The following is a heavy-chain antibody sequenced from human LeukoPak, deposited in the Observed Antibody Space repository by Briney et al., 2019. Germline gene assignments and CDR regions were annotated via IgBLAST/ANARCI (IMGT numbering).Heavy chain of an antibody. CDR2: IIPILGIA. CDR3: AIRDGYRHWFDP. D-gene: IGHD5-24*01. Sequence: ASVKVSCKASGGTFSSYAISWVRQAPGQGLEWMGRIIPILGIANYAQKFQGRVTTTADKSTSTAYMELSSLRSEDTAVYYCAIRDGYRHWFDPWGQGTLVTVSS. V-gene: IGHV1-69*04. J-gene: IGHJ5*02. CDR1: GGTFSSYA.